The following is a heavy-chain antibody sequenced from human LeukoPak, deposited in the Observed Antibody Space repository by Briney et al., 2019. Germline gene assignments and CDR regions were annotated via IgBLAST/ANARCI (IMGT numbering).Heavy chain of an antibody. D-gene: IGHD2-15*01. CDR2: ISGSGNTT. Sequence: GSLRLSCAASVFTFSSYSMSWVRQAPGKGLEWVSAISGSGNTTYFGDSVTGRFTISRDNPKNTVYLQMNSLSAEDTAVYYCAKGPAPYCSGGSCYSPHWYFDLWGRXTLXTVSS. CDR1: VFTFSSYS. V-gene: IGHV3-23*01. J-gene: IGHJ2*01. CDR3: AKGPAPYCSGGSCYSPHWYFDL.